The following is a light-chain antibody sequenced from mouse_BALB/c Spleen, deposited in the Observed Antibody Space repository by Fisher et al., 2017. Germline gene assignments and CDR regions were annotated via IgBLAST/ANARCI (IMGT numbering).Light chain of an antibody. Sequence: IVLTQSPAIMSASPGEKVTMTCSASSSVSYMHWFQQKPGTSPKLWIYSTSNLASGVPARFSGSGSGTSYSLTISSVKAEDAATYYCQQWSSSPLTFGAGTKLELK. CDR1: SSVSY. V-gene: IGKV4-57*01. J-gene: IGKJ5*01. CDR2: STS. CDR3: QQWSSSPLT.